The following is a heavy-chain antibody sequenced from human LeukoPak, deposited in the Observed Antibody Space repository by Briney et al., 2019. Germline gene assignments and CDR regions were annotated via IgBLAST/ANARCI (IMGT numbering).Heavy chain of an antibody. Sequence: SETVSLTCAVSGYSISSGYYWGWIRQPPGKGLEWIGSIYHSGSTYYNPSLKSRVTISVDTSKNQFSLKLSSVTAADTAVYYCARIGAAGYYFDYWGQGTLVTVSS. J-gene: IGHJ4*02. D-gene: IGHD3-16*01. CDR2: IYHSGST. V-gene: IGHV4-38-2*01. CDR1: GYSISSGYY. CDR3: ARIGAAGYYFDY.